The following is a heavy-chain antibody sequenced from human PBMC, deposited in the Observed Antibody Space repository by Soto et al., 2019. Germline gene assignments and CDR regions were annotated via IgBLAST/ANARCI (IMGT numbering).Heavy chain of an antibody. J-gene: IGHJ4*02. V-gene: IGHV3-53*01. CDR1: GFAVGGFY. D-gene: IGHD5-18*01. CDR2: MFTTGTT. Sequence: PGGSLRLSCAASGFAVGGFYMNWVRQAPGKGLEWVSVMFTTGTTYYADSVKGRFTISRDDSKNTLYLQMNSLRAEDTAVYYCARERYSYGFDYWGQGTVVTAPQ. CDR3: ARERYSYGFDY.